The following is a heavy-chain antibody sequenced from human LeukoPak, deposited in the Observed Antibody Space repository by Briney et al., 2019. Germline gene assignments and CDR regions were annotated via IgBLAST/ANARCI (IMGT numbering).Heavy chain of an antibody. Sequence: SGPALVKPTQTLTLTCTFSGFSLSTSGMRVSWIRQPPGKALEWLARIDWDDDKFYSTSLKTRLTISKDTSKNQVVLTMTNMDPVDTATYYCARAYGSGSLHLDYWGQGTLVTVSS. V-gene: IGHV2-70*04. CDR1: GFSLSTSGMR. D-gene: IGHD3-10*01. CDR3: ARAYGSGSLHLDY. CDR2: IDWDDDK. J-gene: IGHJ4*02.